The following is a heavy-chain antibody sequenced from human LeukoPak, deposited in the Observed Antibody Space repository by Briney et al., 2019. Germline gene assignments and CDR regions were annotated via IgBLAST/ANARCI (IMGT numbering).Heavy chain of an antibody. D-gene: IGHD5-18*01. CDR1: GASISRYY. CDR2: IYYGGST. V-gene: IGHV4-59*06. CDR3: AREVDTAMNNWFDP. J-gene: IGHJ5*02. Sequence: SETLSLTCTVSGASISRYYWSWIRQPPGKGLEWIGYIYYGGSTYYNPSLKSRVTISVDTSKNQFSLKLSSVTAADTAVYYCAREVDTAMNNWFDPWGQGTLVTVSS.